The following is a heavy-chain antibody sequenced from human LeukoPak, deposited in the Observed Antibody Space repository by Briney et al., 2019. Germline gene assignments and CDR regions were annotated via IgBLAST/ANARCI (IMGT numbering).Heavy chain of an antibody. J-gene: IGHJ5*02. CDR3: ARAEMTGYSSSWALQP. D-gene: IGHD6-13*01. V-gene: IGHV3-13*01. CDR1: GFTFSSYD. Sequence: GGSLRLSCAASGFTFSSYDMHWVRQATGKGLEWVSAIGTAGDTYYPGSVKGRFTISRENAKNSLYLQMNSLRAGDTAVYYCARAEMTGYSSSWALQPWGQGTLVTVSS. CDR2: IGTAGDT.